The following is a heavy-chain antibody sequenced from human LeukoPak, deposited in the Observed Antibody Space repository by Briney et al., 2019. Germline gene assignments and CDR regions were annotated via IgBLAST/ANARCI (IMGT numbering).Heavy chain of an antibody. D-gene: IGHD1-26*01. CDR2: IYYSGST. Sequence: SETLSLTCTVSGGSISSSSYYWGWIRQPPGKGLEWIGSIYYSGSTYYNPSLKSRVTISVDTSKNQFSLKLSSVTAADTAVYYCARGGGSYSHWFDPWGQGTLVTVSS. CDR3: ARGGGSYSHWFDP. CDR1: GGSISSSSYY. V-gene: IGHV4-39*07. J-gene: IGHJ5*02.